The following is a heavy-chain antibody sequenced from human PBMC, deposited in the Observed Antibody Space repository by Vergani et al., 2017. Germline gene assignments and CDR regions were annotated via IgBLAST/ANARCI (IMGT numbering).Heavy chain of an antibody. Sequence: QVQLVQSGAEVKKPGASVKVSCKASGYTFTSYGISWVRQAPGQGLEWMGWISAYNGNTNYAQKLQGRVTMTTDTSTSTAYMELRSLRSDDTAVYYCARDRKYDYVWGSYRRRGFDYWGQGILVTVSS. CDR1: GYTFTSYG. J-gene: IGHJ4*02. CDR3: ARDRKYDYVWGSYRRRGFDY. D-gene: IGHD3-16*02. CDR2: ISAYNGNT. V-gene: IGHV1-18*01.